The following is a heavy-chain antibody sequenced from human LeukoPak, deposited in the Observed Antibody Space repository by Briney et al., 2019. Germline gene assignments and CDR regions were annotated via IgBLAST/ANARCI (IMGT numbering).Heavy chain of an antibody. J-gene: IGHJ5*02. CDR2: IYTSGST. V-gene: IGHV4-4*07. CDR1: GGSISSYY. D-gene: IGHD3-22*01. CDR3: ARDGHYYDASAPTFGNWFDP. Sequence: PSETLSLTCTVSGGSISSYYWNWIRQPAGEGLEWIGRIYTSGSTNYNPSLKSRVTMSVDTSKNQFSLKLSSVTAADTAVYYCARDGHYYDASAPTFGNWFDPWGQGTLVTVSS.